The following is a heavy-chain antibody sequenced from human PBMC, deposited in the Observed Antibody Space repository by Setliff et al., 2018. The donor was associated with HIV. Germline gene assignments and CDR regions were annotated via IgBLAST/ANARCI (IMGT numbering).Heavy chain of an antibody. Sequence: SETLSLTCSVSGGSLQGYYWSWIRQPAGKGLQWIGRIYYVGWSKYNPSLKSRVTISIDTSKSQISLKLTSVTAADTAMYHCARVYYFDSSGYYQRGDVFDVWGQGTMVTVSS. CDR2: IYYVGWS. D-gene: IGHD3-22*01. J-gene: IGHJ3*01. CDR1: GGSLQGYY. CDR3: ARVYYFDSSGYYQRGDVFDV. V-gene: IGHV4-4*07.